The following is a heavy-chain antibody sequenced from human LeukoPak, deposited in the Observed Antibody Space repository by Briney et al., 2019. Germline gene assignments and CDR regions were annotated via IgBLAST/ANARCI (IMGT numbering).Heavy chain of an antibody. CDR2: LYYSGST. V-gene: IGHV4-59*01. CDR1: GGSISNYY. Sequence: PSETLSFTCTVSGGSISNYYWSWIRQPPGKGLEWIGYLYYSGSTNYNPSLKSRVTISVDTSKNQFSLKLSSVTAADTAVYYCARGDFHFDYWGQGTLVTVSS. D-gene: IGHD2-21*02. J-gene: IGHJ4*02. CDR3: ARGDFHFDY.